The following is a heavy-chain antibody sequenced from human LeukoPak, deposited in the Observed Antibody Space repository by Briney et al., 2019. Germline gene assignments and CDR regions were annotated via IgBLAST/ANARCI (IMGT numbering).Heavy chain of an antibody. J-gene: IGHJ4*02. V-gene: IGHV3-7*01. D-gene: IGHD6-19*01. CDR2: IKQDGSEK. CDR1: GFTFSSYW. CDR3: ARSIIAVAGIADY. Sequence: GGSLRLSCAASGFTFSSYWMSWVRQAPGKGLEWVANIKQDGSEKYYVNSVKGRFTISRDNAKNSLYLQMNSLRAEDTAVYYCARSIIAVAGIADYWGQETLVTVSS.